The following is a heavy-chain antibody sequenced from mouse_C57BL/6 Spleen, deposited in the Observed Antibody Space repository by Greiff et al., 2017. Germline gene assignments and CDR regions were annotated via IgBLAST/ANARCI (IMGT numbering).Heavy chain of an antibody. CDR1: GYTFTSYW. V-gene: IGHV1-64*01. Sequence: VQLQQPGAELVKPGASVKLSCKASGYTFTSYWMHWVKQRPGQGLEWIGMIHPNSGSTNYNEKFKSKATLTVDKSSSTAYMQLSSLTSEDSAVYCCASSYYSNYAFGYWGQGTLVTVSA. CDR3: ASSYYSNYAFGY. D-gene: IGHD2-5*01. CDR2: IHPNSGST. J-gene: IGHJ3*01.